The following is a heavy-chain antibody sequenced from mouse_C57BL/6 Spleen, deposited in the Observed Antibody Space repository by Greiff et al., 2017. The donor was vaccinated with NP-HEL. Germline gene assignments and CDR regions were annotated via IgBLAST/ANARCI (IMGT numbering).Heavy chain of an antibody. CDR1: GFTFSDYY. Sequence: EVKLMESEGGLVQPGSSMKLSCTASGFTFSDYYMAWVRQVPEKGLEWVANINYDGSSTYYLDSLKSRFIISRDNAKNILYLQMSSLKSEDTATYYCAREAVYYYGSSSYAMDYWGQGTSVTVSS. J-gene: IGHJ4*01. CDR2: INYDGSST. V-gene: IGHV5-16*01. D-gene: IGHD1-1*01. CDR3: AREAVYYYGSSSYAMDY.